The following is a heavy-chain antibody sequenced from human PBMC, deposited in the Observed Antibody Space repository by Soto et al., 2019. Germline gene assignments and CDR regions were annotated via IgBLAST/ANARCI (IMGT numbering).Heavy chain of an antibody. V-gene: IGHV3-23*01. J-gene: IGHJ6*02. CDR3: AREEWTDRRPYLYSGMDV. Sequence: EVQLLESGGGLVQPGGSLKLSCAVSGFTFTIYAMCWVRQAPGKGLEWVSGINDDGDRTYYPDSVRGRFTISRDNSKNTLSLQMNSLGAEDTGVYYCAREEWTDRRPYLYSGMDVWGQGTTVTVSS. CDR1: GFTFTIYA. D-gene: IGHD3-3*01. CDR2: INDDGDRT.